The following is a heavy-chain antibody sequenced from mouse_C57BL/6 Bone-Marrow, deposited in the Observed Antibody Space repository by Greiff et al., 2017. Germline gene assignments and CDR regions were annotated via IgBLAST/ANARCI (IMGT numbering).Heavy chain of an antibody. Sequence: QVQLQQPGTELVKPGASVKLSCKASGYTFTSYWMHWVKQRPGQGLEWIGNINPSNGGTNYNEKFKSKATLTVDKSSSTAYMQLSSLTSEDSAVYYCARNPVYYYGSSPFAYWGQGTLVTVSA. CDR2: INPSNGGT. CDR1: GYTFTSYW. J-gene: IGHJ3*01. D-gene: IGHD1-1*01. V-gene: IGHV1-53*01. CDR3: ARNPVYYYGSSPFAY.